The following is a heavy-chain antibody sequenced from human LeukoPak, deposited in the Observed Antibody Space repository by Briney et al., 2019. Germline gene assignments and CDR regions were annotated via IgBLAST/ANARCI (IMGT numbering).Heavy chain of an antibody. D-gene: IGHD6-13*01. CDR2: INPNSADT. V-gene: IGHV1-2*02. Sequence: ASVKVSCKASGYTFTGFYMHWVRQAPGQGLEWVGWINPNSADTDYAQKFLGRVTMTRDMSISTIYMELTRLRSDDTALYYCARWDGYSSSPDYWGQGTLVTVSS. J-gene: IGHJ4*02. CDR1: GYTFTGFY. CDR3: ARWDGYSSSPDY.